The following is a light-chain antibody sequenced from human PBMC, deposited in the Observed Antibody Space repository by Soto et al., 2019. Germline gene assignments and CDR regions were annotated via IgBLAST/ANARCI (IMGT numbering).Light chain of an antibody. V-gene: IGKV3-20*01. CDR3: QPYGGSPPYT. CDR1: QSVSSSY. CDR2: GAS. Sequence: EIVLTQSPGTLSLSPGERVTLSCRASQSVSSSYLAWYQQKPAQAPRLLIYGASNSATGIPDRFSGSGSGTGFTLTISRLEPEYFAEYYCQPYGGSPPYTFGQGTKLEIK. J-gene: IGKJ2*01.